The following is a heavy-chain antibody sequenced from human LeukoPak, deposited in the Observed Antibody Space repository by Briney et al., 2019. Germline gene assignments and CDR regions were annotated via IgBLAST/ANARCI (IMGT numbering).Heavy chain of an antibody. J-gene: IGHJ4*02. D-gene: IGHD5-24*01. CDR3: ARQQAGYNFYFAQ. CDR1: GYTFTRYW. CDR2: IYPADSET. Sequence: GESLKISFKGSGYTFTRYWIGWVRQIPGKGLEWMGIIYPADSETRYSPSFQGQVTISADKSISTAFLQWSSLKASDTAMYFCARQQAGYNFYFAQWGQGTPVTVSS. V-gene: IGHV5-51*01.